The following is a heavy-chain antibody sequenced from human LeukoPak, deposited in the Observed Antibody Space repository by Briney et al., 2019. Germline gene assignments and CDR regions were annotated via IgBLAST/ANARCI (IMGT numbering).Heavy chain of an antibody. J-gene: IGHJ4*02. CDR3: AKATGIVGATTRGYFDY. CDR2: ISGSGGST. Sequence: GGSLRLSCAASGFTFSSYAMSWVRQAPGKGLEWVSAISGSGGSTYYADSVKGRFTISRDNSKNTLYLQTNSLRAEDTAVYYCAKATGIVGATTRGYFDYWGQGTLVTVSS. V-gene: IGHV3-23*01. CDR1: GFTFSSYA. D-gene: IGHD1-26*01.